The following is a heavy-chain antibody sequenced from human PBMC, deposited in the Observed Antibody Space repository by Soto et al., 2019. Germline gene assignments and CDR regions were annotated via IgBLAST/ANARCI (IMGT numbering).Heavy chain of an antibody. J-gene: IGHJ5*02. CDR2: ISGSGGST. V-gene: IGHV3-23*01. CDR3: AKAPAKDIVVVPAGNWFDP. D-gene: IGHD2-2*01. Sequence: SGGSLRLSCAASGFTFSSYAMSWVRQAPGKGLEWVSAISGSGGSTYYADSVKGRFTISRDNSKNTLYLQMNSLRAEDTAVYYCAKAPAKDIVVVPAGNWFDPWGQGTLVTVSS. CDR1: GFTFSSYA.